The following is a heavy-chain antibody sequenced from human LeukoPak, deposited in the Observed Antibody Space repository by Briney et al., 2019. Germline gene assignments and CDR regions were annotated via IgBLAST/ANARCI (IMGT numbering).Heavy chain of an antibody. CDR3: ARSSGWLQSTIDY. V-gene: IGHV1-69*04. D-gene: IGHD5-24*01. CDR1: GGTFSSYA. CDR2: IIPILGIA. J-gene: IGHJ4*02. Sequence: ASVKVSCKASGGTFSSYAISGVRQAPGQGLEWMGRIIPILGIANYAQKFQGRVTITADKSTSTAYMELSSLRSEDTAVYYCARSSGWLQSTIDYWGQGTLVTVSS.